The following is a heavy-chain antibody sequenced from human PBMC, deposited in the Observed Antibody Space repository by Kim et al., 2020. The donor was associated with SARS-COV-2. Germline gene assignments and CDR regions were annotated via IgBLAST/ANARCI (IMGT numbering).Heavy chain of an antibody. V-gene: IGHV4-34*01. CDR2: INHSGST. CDR3: ARGGAAAGKNYYYYYGMDV. J-gene: IGHJ6*02. Sequence: SETLSLTCAVYGGSFSGYYWSWIRQPPGKGLEWIGEINHSGSTNYNPSLKSRVTISVDTSKNQFSLKLSSVTAADTAVYYCARGGAAAGKNYYYYYGMDVWGQGTTVTVSS. CDR1: GGSFSGYY. D-gene: IGHD6-13*01.